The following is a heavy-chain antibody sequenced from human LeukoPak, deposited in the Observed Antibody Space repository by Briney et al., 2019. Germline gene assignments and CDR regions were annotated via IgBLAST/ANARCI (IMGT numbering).Heavy chain of an antibody. CDR2: IKNKVDGGTT. CDR1: GFTFNLAW. J-gene: IGHJ4*02. CDR3: NTDGDYGDYVDS. Sequence: GGSLRLSCAASGFTFNLAWINWVRQAPGKGLEWVGRIKNKVDGGTTDYAAPVKGRFTISRDDSKNTVYLQMNSLKSEDTALYYCNTDGDYGDYVDSWGQGTLVTVSS. D-gene: IGHD4-17*01. V-gene: IGHV3-15*07.